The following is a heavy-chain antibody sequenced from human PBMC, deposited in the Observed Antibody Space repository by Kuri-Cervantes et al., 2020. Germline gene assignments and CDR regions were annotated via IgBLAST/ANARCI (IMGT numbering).Heavy chain of an antibody. V-gene: IGHV1-18*01. CDR1: GYTFTSYG. D-gene: IGHD3-22*01. CDR3: ARDYYDSSGYARGTFDI. J-gene: IGHJ3*02. Sequence: ASVKVSCKASGYTFTSYGISWVRQAPGQGLEWMGWISAYNGNTDYAQKLQGRVTMTIDTSTSTAYMELSRLRSDDTAVYYCARDYYDSSGYARGTFDIWGQGTMVTVSS. CDR2: ISAYNGNT.